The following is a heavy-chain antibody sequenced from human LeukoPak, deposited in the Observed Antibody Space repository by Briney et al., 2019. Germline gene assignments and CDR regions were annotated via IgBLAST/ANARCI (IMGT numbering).Heavy chain of an antibody. Sequence: GGSLRLSCAASGFTLGTYSMNWVRQAPGKGLEWVSYISSSSTNIYYADSVKGRFTISRDNAKNSLYLHMNSLRAEDTAVYYCARVTYWGQGTLVTVSS. J-gene: IGHJ4*02. V-gene: IGHV3-48*01. CDR3: ARVTY. CDR1: GFTLGTYS. CDR2: ISSSSTNI.